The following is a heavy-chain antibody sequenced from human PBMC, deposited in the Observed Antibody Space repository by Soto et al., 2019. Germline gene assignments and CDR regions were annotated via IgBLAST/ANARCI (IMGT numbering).Heavy chain of an antibody. CDR2: IYYSGST. CDR1: GGSISSYY. V-gene: IGHV4-59*01. CDR3: ARGRRPYGDYAYFDY. D-gene: IGHD4-17*01. Sequence: SDTLSLTCTVSGGSISSYYWSWIRQPPGKGLEWIGYIYYSGSTNYNPSLKSRVTISVDTSKNQFSLKLSSVTAADTAVYYCARGRRPYGDYAYFDYWGQGTLVNVSS. J-gene: IGHJ4*02.